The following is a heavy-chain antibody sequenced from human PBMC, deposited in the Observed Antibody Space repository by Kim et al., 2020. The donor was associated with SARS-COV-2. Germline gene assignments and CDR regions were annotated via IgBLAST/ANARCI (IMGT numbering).Heavy chain of an antibody. Sequence: GGSLRLSCAASGFTFSSSSMNWVRQAPGKGLEWVSSIISTSSNTYYAASSKDRFTISTDNATNSLYLQLNNLRAEDPAVFYYSSIAHTITRCDYWSHGP. CDR3: SSIAHTITRCDY. V-gene: IGHV3-21*01. CDR1: GFTFSSSS. CDR2: IISTSSNT. J-gene: IGHJ4*01. D-gene: IGHD1-20*01.